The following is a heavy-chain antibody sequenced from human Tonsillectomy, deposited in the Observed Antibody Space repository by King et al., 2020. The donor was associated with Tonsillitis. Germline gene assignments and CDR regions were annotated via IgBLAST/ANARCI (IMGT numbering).Heavy chain of an antibody. J-gene: IGHJ4*02. Sequence: VQLVESGGGLVQFGESLRLSCAASGFTFSTYALSWVRQAPGKGLEWVSSISSSGGSTFYADSVKGRFTISRDNSKNTLYLQMNSLGAEDTAVYYCAKDRYGSGSYSAFDYWGQGTLVTVSS. V-gene: IGHV3-23*04. CDR1: GFTFSTYA. CDR3: AKDRYGSGSYSAFDY. CDR2: ISSSGGST. D-gene: IGHD3-10*01.